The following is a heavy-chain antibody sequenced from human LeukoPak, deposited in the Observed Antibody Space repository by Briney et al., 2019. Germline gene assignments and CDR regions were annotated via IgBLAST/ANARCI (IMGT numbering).Heavy chain of an antibody. CDR3: ARDLVNYYGSGTYVHGFDV. CDR1: GGSINTGDYY. D-gene: IGHD3-10*01. CDR2: IYYSGTT. V-gene: IGHV4-31*03. Sequence: PSETLSLTCTVSGGSINTGDYYWHWIRQHPGKGLEWIGYIYYSGTTSYNPSLKSRLIISLDTSNNQFSLRVNSVTAADTAVYFCARDLVNYYGSGTYVHGFDVWGQGTMVKVSA. J-gene: IGHJ3*01.